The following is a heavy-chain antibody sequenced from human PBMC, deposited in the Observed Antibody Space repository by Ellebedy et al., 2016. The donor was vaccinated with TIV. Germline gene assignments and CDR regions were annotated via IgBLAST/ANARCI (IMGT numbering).Heavy chain of an antibody. V-gene: IGHV1-46*01. D-gene: IGHD3-10*01. J-gene: IGHJ4*02. CDR2: INPSGGST. CDR1: GYTFTSYY. CDR3: ARFEVRPPRLLWFGGYFDY. Sequence: ASVKVSCKASGYTFTSYYMHWVRQAPGQGLEWMGIINPSGGSTSYAQKFQGRVTMTRDTSTSTVYMELSSLSSEDTAVYYCARFEVRPPRLLWFGGYFDYWGQGTLVTVSS.